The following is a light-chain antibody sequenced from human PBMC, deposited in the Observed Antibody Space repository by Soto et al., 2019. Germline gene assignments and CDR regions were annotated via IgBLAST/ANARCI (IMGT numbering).Light chain of an antibody. J-gene: IGLJ2*01. Sequence: QSVLTQPPSVSGAPGQRVTISCTGSSSNIGAYDVHWYQQLPGTAPKLLIYGNSNRPSGVPDRFSGSKSGTSASLAITGLQAEDEADYYCQSYDSSLSGVVFGGGTKLTVL. V-gene: IGLV1-40*01. CDR1: SSNIGAYD. CDR2: GNS. CDR3: QSYDSSLSGVV.